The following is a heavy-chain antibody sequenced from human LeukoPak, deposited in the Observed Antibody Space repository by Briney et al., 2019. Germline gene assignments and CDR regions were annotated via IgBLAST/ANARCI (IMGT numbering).Heavy chain of an antibody. Sequence: GRSLRLSCAASGFTFSSYAMHWVRQAPGKGLEWVAVISYDGSNKYYADSVKGRFTISRDNSKNTLYLQMNSLRAEDTAVYYCARGPYGDHYFDYWGQGTLVTVSS. CDR1: GFTFSSYA. CDR2: ISYDGSNK. V-gene: IGHV3-30*04. J-gene: IGHJ4*02. CDR3: ARGPYGDHYFDY. D-gene: IGHD4-17*01.